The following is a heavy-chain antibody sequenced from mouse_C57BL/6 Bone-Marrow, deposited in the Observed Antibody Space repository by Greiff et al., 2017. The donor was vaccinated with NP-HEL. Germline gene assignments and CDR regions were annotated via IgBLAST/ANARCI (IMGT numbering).Heavy chain of an antibody. J-gene: IGHJ4*01. Sequence: VQLVESGAELVRPGTSVKMSCKASGYTFTNYWIGWAKQRPGHGLEWIGDIYPGGGYTNYNEKFKGKATLTADKSSSTAYMQVSSLTSEDSAIYYCARRRHLYDGYYEVYYAMDYWGQGTSVTVSS. V-gene: IGHV1-63*01. CDR3: ARRRHLYDGYYEVYYAMDY. CDR2: IYPGGGYT. D-gene: IGHD2-3*01. CDR1: GYTFTNYW.